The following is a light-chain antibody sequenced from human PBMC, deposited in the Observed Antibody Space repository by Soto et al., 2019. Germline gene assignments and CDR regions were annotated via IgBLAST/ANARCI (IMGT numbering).Light chain of an antibody. Sequence: EIVLTQSPGTLSLSPGERATLSCRASQIVSTTYLAWYQQKPGQAPRLLIYGSSSRAPGIPDRFSGSGSGTDLTLTISRLEPEDFAVYYCQQYGRSPRYTFGQGTKLEIK. V-gene: IGKV3-20*01. CDR2: GSS. J-gene: IGKJ2*01. CDR3: QQYGRSPRYT. CDR1: QIVSTTY.